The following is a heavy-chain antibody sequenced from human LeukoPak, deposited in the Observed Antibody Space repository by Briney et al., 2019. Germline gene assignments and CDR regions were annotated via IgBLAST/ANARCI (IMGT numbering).Heavy chain of an antibody. CDR2: ISPHNGNT. Sequence: ASVKVSCKPSGYTFTTYGISWGRQAPGQGGQWLGWISPHNGNTEDAQDLKGRVTMTTDTSTSTAYLELRSLRSDDTAIYYCARDLNYVTLGYDILADIGYYFDYWGQGSLVTVSS. CDR1: GYTFTTYG. CDR3: ARDLNYVTLGYDILADIGYYFDY. V-gene: IGHV1-18*01. D-gene: IGHD3-9*01. J-gene: IGHJ4*02.